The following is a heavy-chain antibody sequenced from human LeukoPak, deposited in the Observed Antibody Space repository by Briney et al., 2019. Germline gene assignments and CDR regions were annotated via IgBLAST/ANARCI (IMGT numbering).Heavy chain of an antibody. D-gene: IGHD3-22*01. Sequence: SETLSLTCTVSGGSVSSSHYYWGWIRQPPGKGLEWIGSVYYSGSNFYNPSLKSRVTISVDTSKNQFSLKLSSVTAADTAAYYCARGVGYYDSSGYYHSILFYWGQGALVTVSS. J-gene: IGHJ4*02. CDR2: VYYSGSN. CDR1: GGSVSSSHYY. CDR3: ARGVGYYDSSGYYHSILFY. V-gene: IGHV4-39*07.